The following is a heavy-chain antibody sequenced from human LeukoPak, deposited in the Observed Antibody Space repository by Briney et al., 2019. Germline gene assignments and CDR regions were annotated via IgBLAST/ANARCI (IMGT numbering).Heavy chain of an antibody. CDR3: ARVRTYGSYYYYGMDV. CDR2: ISGSGGST. CDR1: GFTFSSYA. J-gene: IGHJ6*02. V-gene: IGHV3-23*01. Sequence: AGGSLRLSCAASGFTFSSYAMSWVRQAPGKGLEWVSAISGSGGSTYYADSVKGRFTISRDNSKYTLYLQMNSLRAEDTAVYYCARVRTYGSYYYYGMDVWGQGTTVTVSS. D-gene: IGHD4-17*01.